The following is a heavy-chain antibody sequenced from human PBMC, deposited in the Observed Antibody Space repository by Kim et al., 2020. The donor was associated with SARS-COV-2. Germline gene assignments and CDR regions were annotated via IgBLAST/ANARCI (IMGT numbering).Heavy chain of an antibody. V-gene: IGHV4-4*02. CDR2: IYHSGST. Sequence: SETLSLTCAVSGGSISSSNWWSWVRQPPGKGLEWIGEIYHSGSTNYNPSLKSRVTISVDKSKNQFSLKLSSVTAADTAVYYCARRGHGIAARPEWFDPWGQGTLVTVSS. CDR3: ARRGHGIAARPEWFDP. D-gene: IGHD6-6*01. J-gene: IGHJ5*02. CDR1: GGSISSSNW.